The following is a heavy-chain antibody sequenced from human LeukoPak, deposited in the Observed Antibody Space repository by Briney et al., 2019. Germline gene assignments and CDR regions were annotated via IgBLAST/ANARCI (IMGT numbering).Heavy chain of an antibody. D-gene: IGHD3-16*01. CDR2: IYISGST. Sequence: SETLSLTCTVSGDSMNMYYWRWIRQSAGKELEWLGRIYISGSTKYNPSLKSRVTISVDKSKSQFYLSLSSVTAADTAVYYCATGLLKGGTSAEDYFDYWGQGSLVTVSS. V-gene: IGHV4-4*07. CDR3: ATGLLKGGTSAEDYFDY. CDR1: GDSMNMYY. J-gene: IGHJ4*02.